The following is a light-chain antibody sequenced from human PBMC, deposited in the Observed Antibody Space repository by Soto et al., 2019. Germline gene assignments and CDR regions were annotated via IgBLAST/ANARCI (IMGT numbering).Light chain of an antibody. V-gene: IGLV4-69*01. J-gene: IGLJ2*01. CDR3: QTWGTATLV. CDR1: SGHSSYA. Sequence: QLVLTQSPSASASLGASVKLTCTLSSGHSSYAIAWHQQQPEKGPRFLMKLNSDGSHNKGDEIPDRFSGSSSGAERYLTISGLQSEDEADYYCQTWGTATLVFGGGTKLTVL. CDR2: LNSDGSH.